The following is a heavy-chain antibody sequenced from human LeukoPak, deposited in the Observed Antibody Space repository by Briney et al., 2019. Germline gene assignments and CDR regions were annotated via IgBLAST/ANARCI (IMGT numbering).Heavy chain of an antibody. Sequence: GGSLRLSGAASGFTFSTYAMSWVGQAPGKGLGGVSGISGSGVSTYYADSLKGRLTISRDNSKDTPSLQMNGLRAEDTAVYYCAKRGKAPFYGSGDNYFDYWGQGTLVTVSS. D-gene: IGHD3-10*01. V-gene: IGHV3-23*01. CDR2: ISGSGVST. CDR1: GFTFSTYA. CDR3: AKRGKAPFYGSGDNYFDY. J-gene: IGHJ4*02.